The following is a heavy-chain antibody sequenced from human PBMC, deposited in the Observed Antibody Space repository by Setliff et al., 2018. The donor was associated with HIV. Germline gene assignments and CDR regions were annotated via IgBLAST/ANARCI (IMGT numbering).Heavy chain of an antibody. J-gene: IGHJ4*02. Sequence: SVKVSCKASGGTFSSYSITWVRQAPGQGLEWVGGIIPIFGTTNYAQNFQGRVTISADESTSTAYMELSSLRSEDTADYYCARGRHAVVVTALEHDYWGQGTLVTVSS. D-gene: IGHD2-21*02. CDR2: IIPIFGTT. CDR3: ARGRHAVVVTALEHDY. CDR1: GGTFSSYS. V-gene: IGHV1-69*13.